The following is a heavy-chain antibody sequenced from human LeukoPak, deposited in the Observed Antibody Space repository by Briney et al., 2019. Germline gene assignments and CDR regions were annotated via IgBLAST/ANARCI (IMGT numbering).Heavy chain of an antibody. D-gene: IGHD6-19*01. CDR3: AKDRQWLAQGYFDY. CDR2: ISSSSSYI. CDR1: GFTFSSYS. J-gene: IGHJ4*02. V-gene: IGHV3-21*01. Sequence: GGSLRLSCAASGFTFSSYSMNWVRQAPGRGLEWVSSISSSSSYIYYADSVKGRFTISRDNSKNTLYLQMNSLRAEDTAVYYCAKDRQWLAQGYFDYWGQGTLVTVSS.